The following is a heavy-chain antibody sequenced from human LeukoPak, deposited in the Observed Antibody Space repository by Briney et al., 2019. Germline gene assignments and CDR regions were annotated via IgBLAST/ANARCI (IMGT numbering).Heavy chain of an antibody. D-gene: IGHD3-22*01. CDR1: GGSICSASYN. CDR3: ARDPGYYYDSSGYYYSAFDI. J-gene: IGHJ3*02. V-gene: IGHV4-39*07. Sequence: PSGTLSLTCTVSGGSICSASYNSGWIRQPPGRGLEWTGSIHYTGRTYYNPSLKSRVTISIDTSKNQCSLRLSSVTAADTAVYYCARDPGYYYDSSGYYYSAFDIWGQGTMVTVSS. CDR2: IHYTGRT.